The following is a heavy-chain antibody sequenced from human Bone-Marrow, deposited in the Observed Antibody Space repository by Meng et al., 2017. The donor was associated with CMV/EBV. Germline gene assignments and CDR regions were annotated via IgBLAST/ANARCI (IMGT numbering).Heavy chain of an antibody. J-gene: IGHJ4*01. CDR2: MSNDASNE. V-gene: IGHV3-30*14. Sequence: GESLKISCAASGFTFSRYAMHWVRQAPGKGLEWVALMSNDASNEDYSDSVRGRFTISRDKSKNTLHLQMNSLRAEDTAVYYCARDTSWNDRVDWGQGTLVTVSS. CDR3: ARDTSWNDRVD. CDR1: GFTFSRYA. D-gene: IGHD1-1*01.